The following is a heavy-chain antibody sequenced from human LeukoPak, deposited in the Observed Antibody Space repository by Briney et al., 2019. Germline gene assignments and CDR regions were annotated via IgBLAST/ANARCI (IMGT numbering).Heavy chain of an antibody. J-gene: IGHJ4*02. D-gene: IGHD4-11*01. Sequence: PSETLSLTCTVSGDSISSTTYWWGWIRQSPGKGLEWIGSMSYVGITSYNPSLKSRVTISVDTSKNQFSLMLSSVTVADTAVYYCTRLLLDYSLDHWGQGTPVSVSS. V-gene: IGHV4-39*01. CDR1: GDSISSTTYW. CDR2: MSYVGIT. CDR3: TRLLLDYSLDH.